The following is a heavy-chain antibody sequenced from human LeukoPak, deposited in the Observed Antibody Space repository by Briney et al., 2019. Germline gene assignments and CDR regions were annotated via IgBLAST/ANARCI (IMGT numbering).Heavy chain of an antibody. CDR2: INTNTGNP. CDR1: GYTFTTYP. CDR3: ARGYCSGGTCPTFIDY. Sequence: ASVKVSCKASGYTFTTYPMNWVRQAPGQGLEWMGWINTNTGNPTYAQGFTGRFVFSLDTSVSTAYLQISSLKADDTAVYYCARGYCSGGTCPTFIDYWGQGTLVTVSS. V-gene: IGHV7-4-1*02. D-gene: IGHD2-15*01. J-gene: IGHJ4*02.